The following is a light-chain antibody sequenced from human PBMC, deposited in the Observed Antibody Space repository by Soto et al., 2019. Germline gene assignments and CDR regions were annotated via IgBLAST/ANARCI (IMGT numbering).Light chain of an antibody. CDR2: AAS. J-gene: IGKJ1*01. CDR3: QQYYSYPRA. V-gene: IGKV1-8*01. Sequence: AIRMTPAPSSLSASPGDSVTITCRASQGISSYLAWYQQKPGKAPKLLIYAASTLQSGVPSGFSGSGSGTDFTLTISCLQSEDFATYYCQQYYSYPRAFGQGTKVDI. CDR1: QGISSY.